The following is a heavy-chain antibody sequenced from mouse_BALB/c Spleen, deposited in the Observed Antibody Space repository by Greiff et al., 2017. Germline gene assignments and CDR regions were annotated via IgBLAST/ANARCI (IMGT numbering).Heavy chain of an antibody. J-gene: IGHJ4*01. D-gene: IGHD2-10*02. CDR1: GFTFSSYG. CDR3: ARLYGNYSYAMDY. CDR2: INSNGGST. Sequence: EVQVVESGGGLVQPGGSLKLSCAASGFTFSSYGMSWVRQTPDKRLELVATINSNGGSTYYPDSVKGRFTISRDNAKNTLYLQMSSLKSEDTAMYYCARLYGNYSYAMDYWGQGTSVTVSS. V-gene: IGHV5-6-3*01.